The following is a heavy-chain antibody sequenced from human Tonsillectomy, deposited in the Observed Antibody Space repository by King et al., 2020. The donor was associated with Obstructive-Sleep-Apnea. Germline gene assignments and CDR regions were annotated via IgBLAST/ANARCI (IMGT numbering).Heavy chain of an antibody. V-gene: IGHV1-8*01. D-gene: IGHD3-9*01. CDR2: MNTNTGNT. CDR1: GYTFTSYD. J-gene: IGHJ5*02. Sequence: QLVQSGAEVKKPGASVKVSCKASGYTFTSYDINWVRQATVQGLEWMGWMNTNTGNTGYAQKFQGRVTMTRKHSISTAYMELRSLRSEDTGVYYCARGTDILTGYYIPWGQGTLVTVSS. CDR3: ARGTDILTGYYIP.